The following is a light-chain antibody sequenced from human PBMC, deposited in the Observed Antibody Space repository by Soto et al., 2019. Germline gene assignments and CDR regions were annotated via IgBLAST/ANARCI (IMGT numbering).Light chain of an antibody. CDR3: QHTYNIPPT. Sequence: DTQVTQSPSSLSASIGDRVTITCRASQNIGTYLNWYQHKTGEAPKLLIYGAFSLQSGVPSRFSGSGSGADFTLTITSLQPEDFATYYCQHTYNIPPTFGQGTKVEIK. CDR2: GAF. J-gene: IGKJ1*01. CDR1: QNIGTY. V-gene: IGKV1-39*01.